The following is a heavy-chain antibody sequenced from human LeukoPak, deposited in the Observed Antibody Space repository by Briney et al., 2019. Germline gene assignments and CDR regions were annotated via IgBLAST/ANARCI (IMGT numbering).Heavy chain of an antibody. D-gene: IGHD6-13*01. CDR3: ARDPGGSWFDY. CDR2: VHYTGTT. J-gene: IGHJ4*02. CDR1: GGSISSYY. V-gene: IGHV4-59*01. Sequence: SETLSLTCTVSGGSISSYYWSWVRQPPGKGLEWIAFVHYTGTTNYNPSLKSRATISVDASKNQFSLKLTSVTAADTAVYYCARDPGGSWFDYWGQGTLVTVSS.